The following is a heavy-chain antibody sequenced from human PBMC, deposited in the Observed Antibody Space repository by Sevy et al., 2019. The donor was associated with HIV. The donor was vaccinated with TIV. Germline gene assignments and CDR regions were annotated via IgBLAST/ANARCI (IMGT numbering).Heavy chain of an antibody. CDR3: TTKKDFWSGYFDFDY. Sequence: GGSLRLSCAASGFTFNNAWMSWVRQAPGKGLEWVGRIKSKTAGGTTDYAAPVKGRFTISRDDSKNTLYLQMNSLKTDDTAVYYCTTKKDFWSGYFDFDYWGQGTLVTVSS. J-gene: IGHJ4*02. V-gene: IGHV3-15*05. CDR1: GFTFNNAW. D-gene: IGHD3-3*01. CDR2: IKSKTAGGTT.